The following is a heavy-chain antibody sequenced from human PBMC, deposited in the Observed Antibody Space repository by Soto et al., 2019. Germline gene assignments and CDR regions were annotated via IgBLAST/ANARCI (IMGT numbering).Heavy chain of an antibody. CDR2: IYYSGST. Sequence: PSETLSLTCTVSGGSISSYYWGWIRQPPGKGPEWIGNIYYSGSTYYNPSLKSRITMSLDMSKDQLSLKLRSVTAADTAVYYCARLGMGFDWPRDAFDVWGQGTMVTVSS. V-gene: IGHV4-39*01. CDR1: GGSISSYY. J-gene: IGHJ3*01. D-gene: IGHD3-9*01. CDR3: ARLGMGFDWPRDAFDV.